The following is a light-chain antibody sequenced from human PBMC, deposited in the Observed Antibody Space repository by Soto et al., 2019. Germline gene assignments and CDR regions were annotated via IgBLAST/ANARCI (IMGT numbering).Light chain of an antibody. V-gene: IGKV1-5*03. CDR2: KAS. CDR1: QIISSW. CDR3: QQYGSSGT. J-gene: IGKJ1*01. Sequence: DIQMTQSPSTLSAYVSDRVTITCRASQIISSWLAWYQQKPGKAPKLLIYKASSLESGVPSRFSGSGSGTDFTLTISRLEPEDFAVYYCQQYGSSGTFCQGTKVDIK.